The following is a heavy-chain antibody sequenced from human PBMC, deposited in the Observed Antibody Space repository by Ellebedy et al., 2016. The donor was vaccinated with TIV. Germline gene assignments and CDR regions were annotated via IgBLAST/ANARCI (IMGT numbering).Heavy chain of an antibody. V-gene: IGHV4-34*01. J-gene: IGHJ4*02. CDR3: AREISH. Sequence: SETLSLXCAVYGGSFSGYHWSWIRQPPGKGLEWIGEINHSGNSNYNPSLKSRVTISVDTSKNQFSLNLSSVTAADTAVYFCAREISHWGQGTLVTVSS. CDR2: INHSGNS. CDR1: GGSFSGYH.